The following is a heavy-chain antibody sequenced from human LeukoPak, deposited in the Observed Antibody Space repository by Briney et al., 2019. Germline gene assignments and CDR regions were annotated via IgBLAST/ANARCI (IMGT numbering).Heavy chain of an antibody. CDR3: ASNWYSDYCGMDV. CDR1: GYTFTSYG. CDR2: ISAYNGNT. D-gene: IGHD1-7*01. J-gene: IGHJ6*04. V-gene: IGHV1-18*04. Sequence: GASVKVSCKASGYTFTSYGISWVRQAPGQGLEWMGWISAYNGNTNYAQKLQGRVTMTTDTPTSTAYMELRSLRSDDTAVYYCASNWYSDYCGMDVWGKGTTVTVSS.